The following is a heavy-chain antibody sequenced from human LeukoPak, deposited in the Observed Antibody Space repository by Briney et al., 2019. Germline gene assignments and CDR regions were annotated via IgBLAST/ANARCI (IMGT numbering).Heavy chain of an antibody. V-gene: IGHV3-33*01. Sequence: GRSLRLSCAASGFTFSTYGMHWVRQAPGKGLEWITVIWHDGSHKDYADSVKGRFTISRDNSKNTVYLQMNDLRAEDTAVYYCARDSGWFGELYHDYWGQGTLVTVSS. D-gene: IGHD3-10*01. J-gene: IGHJ4*02. CDR3: ARDSGWFGELYHDY. CDR1: GFTFSTYG. CDR2: IWHDGSHK.